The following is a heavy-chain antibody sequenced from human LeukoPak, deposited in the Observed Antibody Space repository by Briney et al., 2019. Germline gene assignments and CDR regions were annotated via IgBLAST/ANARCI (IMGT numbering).Heavy chain of an antibody. J-gene: IGHJ5*02. CDR1: GYTFTSYG. V-gene: IGHV1-18*04. CDR3: ARDASPWLVSFIWFDP. D-gene: IGHD6-19*01. CDR2: ISAYNGNT. Sequence: GASVKVSCKASGYTFTSYGISWMRQAHAQGLEWMGWISAYNGNTNYAQKLQGRVTMTTDTSTSTAYVELRSLRSDDTAVYYCARDASPWLVSFIWFDPWGQGTLVTVSS.